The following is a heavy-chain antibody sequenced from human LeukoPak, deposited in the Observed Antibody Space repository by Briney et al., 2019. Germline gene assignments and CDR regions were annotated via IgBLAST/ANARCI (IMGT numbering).Heavy chain of an antibody. J-gene: IGHJ4*02. V-gene: IGHV5-51*01. CDR1: GYSFTSYW. D-gene: IGHD5-18*01. Sequence: GESLKISCQGSGYSFTSYWIGWVRQMPGKGLEWMGIIYPGDSDTRYSPSFQGQVTISADKSIGTAYLQWSSLKASDTAMYYCARASELYSYGTFDYWGQGTLVTVSS. CDR2: IYPGDSDT. CDR3: ARASELYSYGTFDY.